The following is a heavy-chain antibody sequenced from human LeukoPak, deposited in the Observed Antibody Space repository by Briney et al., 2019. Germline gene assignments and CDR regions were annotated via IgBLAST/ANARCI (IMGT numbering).Heavy chain of an antibody. J-gene: IGHJ4*02. V-gene: IGHV4-59*01. Sequence: SETLSLTCTVSGGSISSYYWSWIRQPPGKGLEWIGYIYYSGSTNYNPSLKSRVTISVDTSKNQFSLKLSSVTAADTAVHYCARGRGYSSGWYSHWGQGTLVTVSS. CDR2: IYYSGST. D-gene: IGHD6-19*01. CDR1: GGSISSYY. CDR3: ARGRGYSSGWYSH.